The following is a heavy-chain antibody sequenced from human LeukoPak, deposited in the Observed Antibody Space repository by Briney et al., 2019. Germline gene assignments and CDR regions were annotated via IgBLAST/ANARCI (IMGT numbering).Heavy chain of an antibody. J-gene: IGHJ4*02. D-gene: IGHD5-18*01. CDR3: ARDLWTAMVDF. CDR1: GFTFSSYS. Sequence: QPGGSLRLSCAASGFTFSSYSMHWVRQDPGKGLEWVAIISNDGTHKFYADSVKGRFTISRDNAKNTVYLQMNSLRVEDTAVYYCARDLWTAMVDFWGQGTLVTVSS. V-gene: IGHV3-30*03. CDR2: ISNDGTHK.